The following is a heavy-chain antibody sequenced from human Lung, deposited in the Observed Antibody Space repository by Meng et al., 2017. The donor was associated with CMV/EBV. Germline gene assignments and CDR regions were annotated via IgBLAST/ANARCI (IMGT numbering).Heavy chain of an antibody. CDR2: TYYSGST. CDR1: GGSISSSSYY. CDR3: ASPLGILGIVDL. D-gene: IGHD7-27*01. V-gene: IGHV4-39*01. Sequence: QLQLQESGPGLVKPSEPLSLTCTVSGGSISSSSYYWGWIRQPPGKGLEWIGSTYYSGSTYYNPSLKSRVTISVDTSKNQFSLKLSSVTAADTAVYYCASPLGILGIVDLWGRGTLVTVSS. J-gene: IGHJ2*01.